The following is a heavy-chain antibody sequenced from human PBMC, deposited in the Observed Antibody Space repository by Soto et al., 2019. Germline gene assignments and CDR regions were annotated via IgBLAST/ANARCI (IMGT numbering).Heavy chain of an antibody. CDR2: ISYSGSTI. CDR3: ARDYYDGSHYYPAGCDY. V-gene: IGHV3-48*03. Sequence: VGSLRLSCAASGFTFSSYEMNWVRQAPGKGLEWVSYISYSGSTIYYADSVKGRFTISRDNAKNSLYLQMNSLRAEDTAVYYCARDYYDGSHYYPAGCDYWGQGTLVTVSS. D-gene: IGHD3-22*01. J-gene: IGHJ4*02. CDR1: GFTFSSYE.